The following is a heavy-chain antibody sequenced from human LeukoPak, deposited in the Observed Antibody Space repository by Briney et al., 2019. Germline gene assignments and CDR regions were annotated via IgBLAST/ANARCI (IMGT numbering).Heavy chain of an antibody. J-gene: IGHJ5*02. V-gene: IGHV4-61*02. CDR3: ARESNYHGSGTGWFDP. D-gene: IGHD3-10*01. Sequence: SETLSLTCTVSGGSISSGSHYWSWIRQPAGKGLELIGRIYTSGSTKYNPSLKSRVTISADTSKNQFSLKLSSVTAADTALYYCARESNYHGSGTGWFDPWGQGTLVTVSS. CDR2: IYTSGST. CDR1: GGSISSGSHY.